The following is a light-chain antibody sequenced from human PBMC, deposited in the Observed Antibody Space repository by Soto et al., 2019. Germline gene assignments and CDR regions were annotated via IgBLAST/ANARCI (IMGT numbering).Light chain of an antibody. J-gene: IGKJ1*01. CDR2: GAS. CDR1: QSVSSSY. V-gene: IGKV3-20*01. CDR3: QQYGSSPWM. Sequence: EIVLTQSPGTLSLSPGERATLSCRASQSVSSSYLAWYQQKPGQAPRLRIYGASSRATGIPDRFSGSGSGTDFTLTISRLEPEDFAVYYFQQYGSSPWMFGQGTKVEIK.